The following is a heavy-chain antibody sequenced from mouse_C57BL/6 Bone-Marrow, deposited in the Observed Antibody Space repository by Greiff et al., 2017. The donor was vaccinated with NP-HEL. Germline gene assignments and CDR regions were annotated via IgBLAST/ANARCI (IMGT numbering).Heavy chain of an antibody. V-gene: IGHV14-4*01. CDR2: IDPENGDT. CDR1: GFNIKDDY. J-gene: IGHJ2*01. D-gene: IGHD2-4*01. CDR3: TTDYDYLFDY. Sequence: VQLQQSGAELVRPGASVKLSCTASGFNIKDDYMHWVKQRPEQGLEWIGWIDPENGDTEYASKFQGKATITADTSSNTAYLQLSSLTSEDTAVCYCTTDYDYLFDYWGQGTTLTVSS.